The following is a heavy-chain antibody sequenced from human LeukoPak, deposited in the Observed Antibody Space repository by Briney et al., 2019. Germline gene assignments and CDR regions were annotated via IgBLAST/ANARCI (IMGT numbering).Heavy chain of an antibody. Sequence: ASVKVSCKASGYSFTSYYMHWVRQAPGQGLEWMAIINPRGGSASYAQNFQGRVTMTRDTSTSTVYMELNSLRSEDTAVYYCARVLDYYGSGGYDYWGQGTLVTVSS. CDR2: INPRGGSA. CDR1: GYSFTSYY. D-gene: IGHD3-10*01. J-gene: IGHJ4*02. V-gene: IGHV1-46*01. CDR3: ARVLDYYGSGGYDY.